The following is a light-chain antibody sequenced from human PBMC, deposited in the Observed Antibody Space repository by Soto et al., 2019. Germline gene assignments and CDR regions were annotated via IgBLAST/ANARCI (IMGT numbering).Light chain of an antibody. V-gene: IGLV1-47*02. J-gene: IGLJ2*01. CDR2: SNN. CDR3: ASWDDRLGAVI. CDR1: SSNIGGTNY. Sequence: QSVLTQPPSASGTPGQRVFISCSGSSSNIGGTNYAYWYQQLPGAAPKLLMHSNNLRPSGVPERISGSKSGTSAPLAISGLRSEDEAVYYCASWDDRLGAVIFGGGTKLTVL.